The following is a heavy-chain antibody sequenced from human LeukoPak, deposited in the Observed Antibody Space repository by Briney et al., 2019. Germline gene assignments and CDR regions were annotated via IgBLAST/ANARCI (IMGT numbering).Heavy chain of an antibody. CDR2: ICGSVSGSGDCT. J-gene: IGHJ4*02. D-gene: IGHD6-19*01. CDR3: AKDAFVSGWYYFDY. CDR1: GFSFGSYA. V-gene: IGHV3-23*01. Sequence: GGSLRLSCAASGFSFGSYAMSWVRQAAGKGLEWVSEICGSVSGSGDCTHYADSVKGRFTISRDNSKKTLYLQMNSLRAEDTAVYYCAKDAFVSGWYYFDYWGQGLLVTVSS.